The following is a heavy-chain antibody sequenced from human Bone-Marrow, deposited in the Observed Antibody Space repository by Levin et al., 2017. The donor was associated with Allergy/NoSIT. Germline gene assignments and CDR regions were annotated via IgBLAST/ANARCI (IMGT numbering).Heavy chain of an antibody. V-gene: IGHV5-51*01. CDR1: GYSFNSFW. Sequence: GESLKISCKTSGYSFNSFWIGWVRQVPGKGLEWIGIIYPGDSDTTYSPSFQGQVTISADKSIDTAYLQWSRVRASDTAVYYCAKMRCSATCHWPYYFVDVWGTGTTVTVSS. CDR2: IYPGDSDT. J-gene: IGHJ6*03. CDR3: AKMRCSATCHWPYYFVDV. D-gene: IGHD2-8*01.